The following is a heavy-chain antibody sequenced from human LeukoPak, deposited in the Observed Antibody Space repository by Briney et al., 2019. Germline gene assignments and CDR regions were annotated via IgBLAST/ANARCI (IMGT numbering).Heavy chain of an antibody. V-gene: IGHV3-21*01. CDR1: GFTFSSYS. CDR2: ISSSSSYI. CDR3: ARGSERGYCSGGSCANWFDP. Sequence: PGGSLRLSCAASGFTFSSYSMNWVRQAPGKGLEWVSSISSSSSYIYYADSVKGRFTISRDNAKNSLYLQMNSLRAEDTAVYYCARGSERGYCSGGSCANWFDPWGQGTLVTVSS. J-gene: IGHJ5*02. D-gene: IGHD2-15*01.